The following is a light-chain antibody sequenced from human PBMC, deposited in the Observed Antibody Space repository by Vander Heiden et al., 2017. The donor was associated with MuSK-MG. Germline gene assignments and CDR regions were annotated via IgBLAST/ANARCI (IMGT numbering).Light chain of an antibody. V-gene: IGKV1-5*03. J-gene: IGKJ2*01. Sequence: DIQMTQSPSTLSASVGDRVTITCRASENINNWLAWYQQKPGKAPKLLIYKASTLESGVPSRFSGGGSGTEFTLTISSLQPDDFATYYCQQDYSYTYTFGQGTKLESK. CDR2: KAS. CDR3: QQDYSYTYT. CDR1: ENINNW.